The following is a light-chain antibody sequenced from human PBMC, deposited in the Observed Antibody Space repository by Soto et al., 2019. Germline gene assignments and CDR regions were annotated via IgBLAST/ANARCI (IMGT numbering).Light chain of an antibody. CDR1: QSVSSN. CDR3: QQYNNWPPWT. Sequence: EMVVTQSPATLSVSPGDRATLSCRARQSVSSNLAWYQQKPGQAPRLLIYGASTRATGIPARFSGSGSGTEFTLTISRLKPEDFAVYYCQQYNNWPPWTFGHGTKVDIK. V-gene: IGKV3-15*01. CDR2: GAS. J-gene: IGKJ1*01.